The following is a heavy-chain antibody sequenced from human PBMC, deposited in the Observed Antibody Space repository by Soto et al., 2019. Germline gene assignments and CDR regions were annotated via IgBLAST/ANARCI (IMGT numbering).Heavy chain of an antibody. CDR2: INHSGSN. Sequence: QLQQWGAGLLKPSETLSLTCVVSGGSFSTYYYNWIRQSPGKGLEWIGEINHSGSNNYSPSLKSRVTMSLDTSMHQFSLKLTSVTAADTAVYYCARGGSNDWQVAFDIWGQGTRVTVSS. J-gene: IGHJ3*02. CDR3: ARGGSNDWQVAFDI. D-gene: IGHD3-9*01. V-gene: IGHV4-34*02. CDR1: GGSFSTYY.